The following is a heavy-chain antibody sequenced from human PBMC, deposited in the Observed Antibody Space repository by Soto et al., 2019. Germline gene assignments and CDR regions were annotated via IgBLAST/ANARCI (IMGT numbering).Heavy chain of an antibody. J-gene: IGHJ4*02. CDR2: CTPSSSSI. CDR1: GFTFKLYT. CDR3: ARDAASSLDH. D-gene: IGHD6-13*01. Sequence: EVQLVESGGGLVKPGGSLRLSCAASGFTFKLYTMHWVRQAPGKGLEWVSFCTPSSSSISYADSVEGRFTISRDNARNSRYLQMHNLRAEDTAVYYCARDAASSLDHWGQGTLVTVSS. V-gene: IGHV3-21*01.